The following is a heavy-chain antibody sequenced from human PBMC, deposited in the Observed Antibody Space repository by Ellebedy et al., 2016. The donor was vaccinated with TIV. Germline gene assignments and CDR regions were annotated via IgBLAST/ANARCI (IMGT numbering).Heavy chain of an antibody. V-gene: IGHV3-66*01. Sequence: GESLKISCAASGLTVSSNYMNWVRQAPGKGLEWVSVFYSDGRTYFADSVKGRFTISRDNANNLLFLQMDSLRAEDTAVYYCARWGLVDSRGYYSPNYYSSGMDVWGQGTTVTVSS. D-gene: IGHD3-22*01. CDR2: FYSDGRT. CDR1: GLTVSSNY. J-gene: IGHJ6*02. CDR3: ARWGLVDSRGYYSPNYYSSGMDV.